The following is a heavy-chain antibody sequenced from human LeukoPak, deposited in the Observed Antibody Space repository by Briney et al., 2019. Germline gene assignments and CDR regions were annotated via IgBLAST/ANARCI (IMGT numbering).Heavy chain of an antibody. CDR1: GGSFSGYY. V-gene: IGHV4-34*01. Sequence: SETLSLTCAVYGGSFSGYYWSWIRQPPGKGLEWIGEVNHSGSTNYNPSLKSRVTISVDTSKNQFSLKLSSVTAADTAVYYCAGGRPPLRLVWGRFYFDYWGQGTLVTVSS. J-gene: IGHJ4*02. CDR2: VNHSGST. CDR3: AGGRPPLRLVWGRFYFDY. D-gene: IGHD5-12*01.